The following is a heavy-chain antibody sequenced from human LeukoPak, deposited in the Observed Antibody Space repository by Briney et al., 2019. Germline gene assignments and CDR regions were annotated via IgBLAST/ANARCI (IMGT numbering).Heavy chain of an antibody. D-gene: IGHD2-15*01. V-gene: IGHV4-31*03. Sequence: SETLSLTCTVSGGSISSGGYYWSWIRRHPGKGLEWIGYIYYGGSTYYNPSLKSRVTISVDTSKNQFSLKLSSVTAADTAVYYCARDRTVGYCSGGSCYSSWFDPWGQGTLVTVSS. J-gene: IGHJ5*02. CDR1: GGSISSGGYY. CDR2: IYYGGST. CDR3: ARDRTVGYCSGGSCYSSWFDP.